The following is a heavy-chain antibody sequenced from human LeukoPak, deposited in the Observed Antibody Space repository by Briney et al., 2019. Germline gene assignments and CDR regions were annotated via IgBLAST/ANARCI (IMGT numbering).Heavy chain of an antibody. Sequence: GGSPRLSCATSGFSFSSYAVSWVRQAPGKGLEWVSSISGSGGSTYYADSVKGRSTISRDNSKNTLYLQMNSLRAEDTAVYYCAKATYASSWNLYFDYWGQGTLVTVSS. CDR1: GFSFSSYA. CDR3: AKATYASSWNLYFDY. CDR2: ISGSGGST. V-gene: IGHV3-23*01. J-gene: IGHJ4*02. D-gene: IGHD6-13*01.